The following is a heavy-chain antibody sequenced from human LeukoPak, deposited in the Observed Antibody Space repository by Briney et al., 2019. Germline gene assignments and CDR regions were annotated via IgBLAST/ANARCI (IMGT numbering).Heavy chain of an antibody. Sequence: PSETLSLTCTVSGGSISSYYWSWIRQPPGKGLEWIGYIYYSGSTNYNPSLKSRVTISVDTSKNQFSLKLSSVTAADTAVYYCARADARITIFGVVIKEINWFGPWGQGTLVTVSS. CDR3: ARADARITIFGVVIKEINWFGP. CDR1: GGSISSYY. V-gene: IGHV4-59*01. D-gene: IGHD3-3*01. J-gene: IGHJ5*02. CDR2: IYYSGST.